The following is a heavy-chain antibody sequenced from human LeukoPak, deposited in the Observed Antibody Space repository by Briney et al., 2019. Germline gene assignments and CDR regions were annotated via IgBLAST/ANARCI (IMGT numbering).Heavy chain of an antibody. CDR3: ARGYCGGDCYRD. D-gene: IGHD2-21*02. J-gene: IGHJ1*01. Sequence: PGGSRRLSWAASGFTFSDYTMNWVRQAPGKGLEYVSSISGSSRHIYYADSVKGRFTISRDNTKSSLYLQMNSLRVEDMAVYYCARGYCGGDCYRDWGQGTLVTVSS. V-gene: IGHV3-21*01. CDR2: ISGSSRHI. CDR1: GFTFSDYT.